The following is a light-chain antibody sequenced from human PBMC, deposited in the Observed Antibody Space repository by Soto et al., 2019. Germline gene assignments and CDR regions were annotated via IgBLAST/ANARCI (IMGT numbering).Light chain of an antibody. CDR2: EVS. CDR3: SSYAASNPLV. V-gene: IGLV2-8*01. Sequence: QSALTQPPSASGSPGQSVTISCTGTSSDVGGYNFVSWYQQHPGKAPKLMIYEVSERPSGVPDRFSGSKSGNTASLTLSGLQAEDVAISYSSSYAASNPLVFGAGTKLTVL. J-gene: IGLJ2*01. CDR1: SSDVGGYNF.